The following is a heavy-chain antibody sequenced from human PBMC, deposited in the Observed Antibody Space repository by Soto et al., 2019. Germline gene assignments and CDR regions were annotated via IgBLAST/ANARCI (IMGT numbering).Heavy chain of an antibody. J-gene: IGHJ4*02. V-gene: IGHV3-21*01. CDR3: ARDLGYGLFDY. CDR1: GFTFSSYS. CDR2: ISSST. Sequence: GGSLRLSCAASGFTFSSYSMNWVRQAPGKGLEWVSSISSSTSYADSVKGRFTISRDNAKNTLYLQMNSLRDEDTAVYYCARDLGYGLFDYWGQGTLVTVSS. D-gene: IGHD5-18*01.